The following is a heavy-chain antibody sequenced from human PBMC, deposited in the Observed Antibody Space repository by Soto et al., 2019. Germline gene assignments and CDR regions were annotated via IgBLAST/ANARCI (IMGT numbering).Heavy chain of an antibody. CDR1: GGTFSSYA. Sequence: ASVKVSCKASGGTFSSYAISWVRQAPGQGLEWMGGIIPIFGTANYAQKFQGRVTITADESTSTAYMELSSLRSEDTAVYYCARVPQSSYYYDSSGYSYPPDYWGQGTLVTVSS. D-gene: IGHD3-22*01. CDR3: ARVPQSSYYYDSSGYSYPPDY. J-gene: IGHJ4*02. V-gene: IGHV1-69*13. CDR2: IIPIFGTA.